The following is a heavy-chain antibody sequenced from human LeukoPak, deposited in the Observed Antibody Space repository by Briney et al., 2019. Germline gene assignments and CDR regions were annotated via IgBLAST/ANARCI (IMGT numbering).Heavy chain of an antibody. V-gene: IGHV1-24*01. CDR3: ATGVFWIAAAGEPLDY. CDR2: FDPEDGET. J-gene: IGHJ4*02. D-gene: IGHD6-13*01. CDR1: GYTLTELS. Sequence: ASVKVSCKVSGYTLTELSMHWVRQAPGKGLEWMGGFDPEDGETIYAQKFQGRVTMTEDTSTDTAYMELSSLRSEDTAVYYCATGVFWIAAAGEPLDYWGQGTLLTVSS.